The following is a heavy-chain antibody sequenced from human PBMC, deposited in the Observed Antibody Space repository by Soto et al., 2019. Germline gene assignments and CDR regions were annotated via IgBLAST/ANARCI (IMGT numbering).Heavy chain of an antibody. D-gene: IGHD6-13*01. J-gene: IGHJ4*02. CDR3: ARGYRQSGYSSSWVFDY. CDR2: IYYSGST. Sequence: QVQLQESGPGLVKPSQTLSLTCNVSGGXXXXXXXXXXXXXXXXXXXXXXXGYIYYSGSTYYNPFLRSRVTISADTSENQFSLKLSSVTAADTAVXFCARGYRQSGYSSSWVFDYWGQGTLVNVSS. CDR1: GGXXXXXXXX. V-gene: IGHV4-31*03.